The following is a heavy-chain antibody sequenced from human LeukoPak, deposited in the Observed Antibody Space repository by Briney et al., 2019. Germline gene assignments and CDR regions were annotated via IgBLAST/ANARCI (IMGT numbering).Heavy chain of an antibody. D-gene: IGHD2-2*02. Sequence: GGSLRLSCAAPGFTFSSYGMHWVRQAPGKGLEWVAVIWYDGSNKYYADSVKGRFTISRDNSKNTLYLQMNSLRAEDTAVYYCARDLVVVVPAAISYYYYYYGMDVWGQGTTVTVSS. CDR1: GFTFSSYG. CDR2: IWYDGSNK. V-gene: IGHV3-33*08. J-gene: IGHJ6*02. CDR3: ARDLVVVVPAAISYYYYYYGMDV.